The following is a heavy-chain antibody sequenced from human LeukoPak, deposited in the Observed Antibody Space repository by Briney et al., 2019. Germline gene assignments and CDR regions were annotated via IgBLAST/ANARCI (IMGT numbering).Heavy chain of an antibody. CDR3: AGSGSYYNFDY. D-gene: IGHD3-10*01. CDR2: IYYSGST. CDR1: GVSISSSGYY. V-gene: IGHV4-39*01. J-gene: IGHJ4*02. Sequence: SETLSLTCTVSGVSISSSGYYWGWIRQPPGKGLEWIGSIYYSGSTYYNPSLKSRVTISVDTSKNQFSLELSSVTAADTAVYYCAGSGSYYNFDYWGQGTLVTVSS.